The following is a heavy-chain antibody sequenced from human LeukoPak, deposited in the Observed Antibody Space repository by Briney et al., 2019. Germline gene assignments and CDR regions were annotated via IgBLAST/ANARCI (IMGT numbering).Heavy chain of an antibody. V-gene: IGHV4-31*03. D-gene: IGHD1-26*01. CDR3: ARVPMGASDYYYMDV. CDR1: GLPIVGGGNN. Sequence: SETLSLTCTVSGLPIVGGGNNWSWIRQHPGKDLEWNRNTYHDGRSYYNRLCKSRVTISVDTYKNQFSLNLSAVTPADTAVYYCARVPMGASDYYYMDVWGKGTTVTVSS. J-gene: IGHJ6*03. CDR2: TYHDGRS.